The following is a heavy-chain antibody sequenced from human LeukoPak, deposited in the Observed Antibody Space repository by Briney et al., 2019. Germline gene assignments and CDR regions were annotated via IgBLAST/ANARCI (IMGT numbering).Heavy chain of an antibody. Sequence: SETLSLTCTVSGGSISSYYWSWIRQPPGKGLEWIGYIYYSGSTTYNPPLKSRVTISVDTSKNQFSLKLSSVTAADTAVYYCARVKGDSSAPDAFDIWGQGTMVTVSS. CDR3: ARVKGDSSAPDAFDI. D-gene: IGHD3-22*01. V-gene: IGHV4-59*12. CDR2: IYYSGST. CDR1: GGSISSYY. J-gene: IGHJ3*02.